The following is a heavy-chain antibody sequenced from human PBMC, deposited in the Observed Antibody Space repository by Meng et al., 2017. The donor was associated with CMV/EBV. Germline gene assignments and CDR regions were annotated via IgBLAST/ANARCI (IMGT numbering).Heavy chain of an antibody. CDR3: ARTRLTTRFYYYGMDV. Sequence: SVKVSCKASGGTFSSYAISWVRQAPGQGLEWMGGIIPIFGTANYAQKFQGRVTITTDESTSTAYMELSSLRSEDTAVYCCARTRLTTRFYYYGMDVWGQGTTVTVSS. J-gene: IGHJ6*02. CDR2: IIPIFGTA. D-gene: IGHD1-1*01. CDR1: GGTFSSYA. V-gene: IGHV1-69*05.